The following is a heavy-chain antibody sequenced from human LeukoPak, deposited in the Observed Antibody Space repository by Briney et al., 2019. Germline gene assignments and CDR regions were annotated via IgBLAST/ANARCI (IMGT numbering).Heavy chain of an antibody. J-gene: IGHJ5*02. CDR1: GYTFTGYY. CDR3: ARGLLEWLFIGPTGSQRPHNWFDP. V-gene: IGHV1-2*02. Sequence: VSVKVSCKASGYTFTGYYMHWVRQAPGQGLEWMGWINPNSGGTNYAQKFQGRVTMTRDTSISTAYMELSRLRSDDTAVYYCARGLLEWLFIGPTGSQRPHNWFDPWGQGTLVTVSS. D-gene: IGHD3-3*01. CDR2: INPNSGGT.